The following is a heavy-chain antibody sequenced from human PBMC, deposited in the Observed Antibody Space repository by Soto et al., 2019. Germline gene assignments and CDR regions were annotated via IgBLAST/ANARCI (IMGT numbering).Heavy chain of an antibody. CDR1: GDSVRNTNYY. CDR2: IYYTGAT. V-gene: IGHV4-61*01. J-gene: IGHJ3*01. CDR3: ASMNILAGHAFDF. Sequence: SETLSLTCTVSGDSVRNTNYYWSWIRQPPGKGLEWIGYIYYTGATNYNPSLKSRVTISLDTSKNQFSLQLNSVTTADTAVYYCASMNILAGHAFDFWGQGIMVTVSS. D-gene: IGHD3-9*01.